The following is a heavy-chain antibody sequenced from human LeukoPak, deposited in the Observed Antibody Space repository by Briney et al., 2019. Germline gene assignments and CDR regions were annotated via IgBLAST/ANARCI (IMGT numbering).Heavy chain of an antibody. CDR2: IYYRGSA. J-gene: IGHJ6*02. CDR1: GGSIGTYY. CDR3: ARQYSSYVGGKTRYHYGMDV. D-gene: IGHD4-11*01. V-gene: IGHV4-59*08. Sequence: SETLSLTCTVSGGSIGTYYWTWIRQPPGKGLEWIGYIYYRGSANYNPSLKSRGTISVDTSKNQFSMKLDSVTAADTAVYYCARQYSSYVGGKTRYHYGMDVWGQGTTVTVSS.